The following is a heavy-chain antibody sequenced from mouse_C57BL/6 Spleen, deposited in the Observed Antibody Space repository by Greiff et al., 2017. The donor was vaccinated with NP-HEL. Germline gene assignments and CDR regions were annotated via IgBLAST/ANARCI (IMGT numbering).Heavy chain of an antibody. CDR3: ARGIYYDYDGFAY. CDR1: GFTFSSYA. CDR2: ISDGGSYT. J-gene: IGHJ3*01. D-gene: IGHD2-4*01. Sequence: EVQRVESGGGLVKPGGSLKLSCAASGFTFSSYAMSWVRQTPEKRLEWVATISDGGSYTYYPDNVKGRFTISRDNAKNNLYLQMSHLKSEDTAMYYCARGIYYDYDGFAYWGQGTLVTVSA. V-gene: IGHV5-4*01.